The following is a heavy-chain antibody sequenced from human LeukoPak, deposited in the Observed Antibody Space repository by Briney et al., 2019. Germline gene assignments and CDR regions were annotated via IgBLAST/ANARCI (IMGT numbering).Heavy chain of an antibody. CDR2: INHSGTT. CDR3: ASHESSGSYRYTGSFDS. V-gene: IGHV4-34*01. CDR1: GGSFSDYY. Sequence: SETLSLTCAVYGGSFSDYYWSWIRQPPGKGLEWIGEINHSGTTNYSPSLKSRVSISVDTSKNQFSLKLSSVTAADAAMYYCASHESSGSYRYTGSFDSWGQGMLVNVSS. D-gene: IGHD3-16*02. J-gene: IGHJ4*02.